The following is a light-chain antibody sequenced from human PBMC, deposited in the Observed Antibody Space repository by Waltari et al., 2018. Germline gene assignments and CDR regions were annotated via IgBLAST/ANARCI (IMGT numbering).Light chain of an antibody. Sequence: QSVLTQTPSASWTPGQRDTISCSGSTANIGNNPVNWYQQVPGTAPKVLIYHDDQPPWGVPDRFSVSKSGPSASLAISGLQSDDEGDYYCAARDDSLNVCVFGRGTRVTVL. CDR2: HDD. CDR3: AARDDSLNVCV. J-gene: IGLJ3*02. V-gene: IGLV1-44*01. CDR1: TANIGNNP.